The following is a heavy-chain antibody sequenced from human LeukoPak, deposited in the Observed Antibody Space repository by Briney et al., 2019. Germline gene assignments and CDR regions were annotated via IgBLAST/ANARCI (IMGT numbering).Heavy chain of an antibody. V-gene: IGHV3-21*01. D-gene: IGHD3-10*01. CDR2: ISSSGSYI. Sequence: GGSLRLSCAASGFTFSSYIMNWVRQAPGKGLEWVSSISSSGSYIYYADSVKGRFTISRDNAKNSLYLQMNSLGAEDMAVYYCARGGAMVRGVSPLDYWGQGTLVTVSS. J-gene: IGHJ4*02. CDR3: ARGGAMVRGVSPLDY. CDR1: GFTFSSYI.